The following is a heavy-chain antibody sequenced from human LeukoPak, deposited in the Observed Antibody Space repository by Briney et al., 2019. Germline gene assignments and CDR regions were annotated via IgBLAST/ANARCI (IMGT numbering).Heavy chain of an antibody. D-gene: IGHD3-10*01. CDR3: ARVSPRGSVDY. V-gene: IGHV4-59*12. Sequence: SETLFLTCTVSGGSISSYYWSWIRQPPGKGLEWIGYIYYSGSTNYNPSLKSRVTISVDTSKNQFSLKLSSVTAADTAVYYCARVSPRGSVDYWGQGTLVTVSS. CDR2: IYYSGST. J-gene: IGHJ4*02. CDR1: GGSISSYY.